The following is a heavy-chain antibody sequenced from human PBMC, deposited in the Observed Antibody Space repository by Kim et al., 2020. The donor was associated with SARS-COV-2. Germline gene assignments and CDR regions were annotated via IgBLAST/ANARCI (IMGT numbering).Heavy chain of an antibody. CDR3: AHCSGGTCYSSAFDI. Sequence: GGSLRLSCAASGFTFSTYAMTWVRQAPGKGLEWVSAISGDSRGIFYADSVKGRFTISRDNSKNTVYLQMNSLRAEDTAVYYCAHCSGGTCYSSAFDIWGRGTMVTVSS. D-gene: IGHD2-15*01. V-gene: IGHV3-23*01. CDR2: ISGDSRGI. J-gene: IGHJ3*02. CDR1: GFTFSTYA.